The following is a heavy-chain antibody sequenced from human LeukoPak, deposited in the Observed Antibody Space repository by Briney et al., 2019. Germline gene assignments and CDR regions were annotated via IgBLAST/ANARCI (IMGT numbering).Heavy chain of an antibody. CDR1: GFTFSSYG. V-gene: IGHV3-23*01. CDR3: ARDHSTFYYGSGSYLFGY. CDR2: ISGSGGST. Sequence: GGTLRLSCAASGFTFSSYGMSWVRQAPGKGLEWVSAISGSGGSTYYADSVKGRFTISRDNSKNTLYLQMNSLRAEDTAVYYCARDHSTFYYGSGSYLFGYWGQGTLVTVSS. D-gene: IGHD3-10*01. J-gene: IGHJ4*02.